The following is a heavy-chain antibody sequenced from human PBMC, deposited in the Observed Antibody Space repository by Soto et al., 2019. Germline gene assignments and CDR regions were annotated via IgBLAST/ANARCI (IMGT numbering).Heavy chain of an antibody. CDR2: IYYSGST. CDR1: GGSISSYY. Sequence: SETLSLTCTVSGGSISSYYWSWIRQPPGKGLEWIGYIYYSGSTNYNPSLKSRVTISVDTSKNQFSLKLSSVTAADTAVYYCARAIAAAGTIGFDPWGQGTLVTVSS. CDR3: ARAIAAAGTIGFDP. D-gene: IGHD6-13*01. J-gene: IGHJ5*02. V-gene: IGHV4-59*08.